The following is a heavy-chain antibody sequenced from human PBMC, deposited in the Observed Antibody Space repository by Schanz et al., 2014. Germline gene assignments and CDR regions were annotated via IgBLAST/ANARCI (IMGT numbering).Heavy chain of an antibody. Sequence: QVQLVESGGGVVQPGRSLRLSCAASGFMFSSYGMHWVRQAPGKGLEWVIVISYDGSKKSYADSVKGRFTISRDNSKNTLYLQMNGLSPEDTAVYYGARGGFGEVCYFDYWGQGTLVTVSS. D-gene: IGHD3-10*01. CDR2: ISYDGSKK. CDR3: ARGGFGEVCYFDY. V-gene: IGHV3-30*03. J-gene: IGHJ4*02. CDR1: GFMFSSYG.